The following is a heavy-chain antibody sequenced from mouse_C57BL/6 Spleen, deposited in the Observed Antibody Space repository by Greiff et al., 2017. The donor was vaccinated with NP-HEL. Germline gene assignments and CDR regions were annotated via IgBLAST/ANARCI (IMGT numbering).Heavy chain of an antibody. CDR3: ADYGSSFYDFDY. J-gene: IGHJ2*01. CDR1: GFTFTNTY. V-gene: IGHV14-3*01. Sequence: EVQRLQSVPELVRPGASVKLSCTASGFTFTNTYMHWVKQRPEQGLEWIGRINPTNGSTIYTPKFQGKATITADTSSTTAYLQLSSLTSEDTAIYYCADYGSSFYDFDYWGQGTTLTVSS. CDR2: INPTNGST. D-gene: IGHD1-1*01.